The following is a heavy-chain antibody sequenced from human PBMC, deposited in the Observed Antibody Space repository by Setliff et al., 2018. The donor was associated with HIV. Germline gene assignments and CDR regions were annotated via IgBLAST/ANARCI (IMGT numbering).Heavy chain of an antibody. J-gene: IGHJ4*02. CDR2: ISPSGGST. V-gene: IGHV1-46*01. D-gene: IGHD3-22*01. CDR1: GYTFTSYY. Sequence: ASVKVSCKASGYTFTSYYMHWVRQAPGQGLAWMGIISPSGGSTSYAQKFQGRVTMTRDTSTSTVYMELSSLRSEDTAVYYCARPNYDSSGYYEFDYWGQGTLVTVSS. CDR3: ARPNYDSSGYYEFDY.